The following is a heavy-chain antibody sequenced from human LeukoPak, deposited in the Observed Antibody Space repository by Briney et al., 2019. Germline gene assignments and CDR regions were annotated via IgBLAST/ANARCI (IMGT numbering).Heavy chain of an antibody. CDR2: ISGSGGSK. CDR3: AKDWDWELLIFDY. J-gene: IGHJ4*02. D-gene: IGHD1-26*01. V-gene: IGHV3-23*01. Sequence: GGSLRLSCAASGFTFSTYGMSWVRPAPGKGLEWVSGISGSGGSKCYADSVKGRFTISRDNSKNKLYLQMNSLRAEDTAIYYCAKDWDWELLIFDYWGQGTLVTVSS. CDR1: GFTFSTYG.